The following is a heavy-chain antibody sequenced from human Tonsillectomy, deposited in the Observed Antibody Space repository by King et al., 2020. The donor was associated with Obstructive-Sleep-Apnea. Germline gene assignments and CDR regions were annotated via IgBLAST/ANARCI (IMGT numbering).Heavy chain of an antibody. CDR2: ISAYNGNT. V-gene: IGHV1-18*04. CDR1: GYTFSSYG. J-gene: IGHJ6*02. D-gene: IGHD3-10*01. Sequence: GQLVQSGAEVKKPGASVKVSCKASGYTFSSYGISWVRQAPGQGLEWMGWISAYNGNTNYAQKLQGRVTMTTDTSTSTAYMELRSLRSDDTAVYYCARVRDTMVRGVYYYYGMDVWGQGPTVTVSS. CDR3: ARVRDTMVRGVYYYYGMDV.